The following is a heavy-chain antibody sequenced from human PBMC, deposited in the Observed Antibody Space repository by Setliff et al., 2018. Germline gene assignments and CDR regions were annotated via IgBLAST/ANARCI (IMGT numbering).Heavy chain of an antibody. CDR2: IGHTGSI. D-gene: IGHD2-21*02. J-gene: IGHJ4*02. V-gene: IGHV4-38-2*02. CDR3: ARDLGHGGDSDY. CDR1: GYSISSGYI. Sequence: PSVTLSLTCTVSGYSISSGYIWGWIRQPPGKGLEWVGNIGHTGSINYNPSLKSRLTISRDTSKNQVSLKLNSVTATDTAVYYCARDLGHGGDSDYWGQGILVTVSS.